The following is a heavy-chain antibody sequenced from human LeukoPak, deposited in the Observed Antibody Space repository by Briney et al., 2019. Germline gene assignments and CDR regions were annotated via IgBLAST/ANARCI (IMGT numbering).Heavy chain of an antibody. Sequence: ETLSLTCTVSGGSISSYSYYWGWIRQPPGKGLEWVANIKQDGSEKYYVDSVKGRFTISRDNAKNSLYLQMNSLRAEDTAVYYCARDEYVLYYDSSGYPDLFDYWGQGTLVTVSS. CDR3: ARDEYVLYYDSSGYPDLFDY. J-gene: IGHJ4*02. V-gene: IGHV3-7*01. D-gene: IGHD3-22*01. CDR2: IKQDGSEK. CDR1: GGSISSYS.